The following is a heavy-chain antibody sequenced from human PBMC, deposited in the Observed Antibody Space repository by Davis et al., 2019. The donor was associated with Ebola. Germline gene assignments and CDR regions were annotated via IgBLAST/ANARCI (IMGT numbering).Heavy chain of an antibody. CDR1: GFLFSGYS. CDR2: ISSSSTYI. J-gene: IGHJ4*02. CDR3: VRDWGYDTATSHSDDLDF. Sequence: GESLKISCAASGFLFSGYSMSWVRQAPGKGLEWVSSISSSSTYIYYADSVKGRFTISRDNINKSVYLQMNSLRAEDTAVYYCVRDWGYDTATSHSDDLDFWGQGTLVAVSS. D-gene: IGHD3-9*01. V-gene: IGHV3-21*01.